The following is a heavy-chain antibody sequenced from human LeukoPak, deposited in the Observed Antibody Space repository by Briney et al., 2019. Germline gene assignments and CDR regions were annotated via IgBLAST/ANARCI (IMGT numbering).Heavy chain of an antibody. J-gene: IGHJ5*02. CDR1: GGSISSGGYS. D-gene: IGHD3-10*01. Sequence: SQTLSLTCAVSGGSISSGGYSWSWIRQPPGKGLEWIGYIYHSGSTYYNPSLKSRVTISVDRSKNQFSLKLSSVTAADTAVYYCARALWFGGVSWFDPWGQGTLVTVSS. V-gene: IGHV4-30-2*01. CDR2: IYHSGST. CDR3: ARALWFGGVSWFDP.